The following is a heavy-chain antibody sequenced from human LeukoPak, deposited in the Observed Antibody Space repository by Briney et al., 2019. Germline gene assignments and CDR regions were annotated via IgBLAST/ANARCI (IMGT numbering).Heavy chain of an antibody. CDR1: GGSISSSSYY. V-gene: IGHV4-39*07. J-gene: IGHJ4*02. Sequence: PSATLSLTCTVSGGSISSSSYYWGWIRQPPGKGLEWIGSIYHSGSTNYNPSLKSRVTISVDTSKNQFSLKLSSVTAADTAVYYCARDSGWYVGGQGTLVTVSS. D-gene: IGHD6-19*01. CDR3: ARDSGWYV. CDR2: IYHSGST.